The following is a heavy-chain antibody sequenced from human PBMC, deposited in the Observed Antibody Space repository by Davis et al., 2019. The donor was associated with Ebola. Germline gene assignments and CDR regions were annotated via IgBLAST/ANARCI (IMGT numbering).Heavy chain of an antibody. D-gene: IGHD2-2*02. CDR2: ISSSSSYT. CDR1: GFTFSSYG. J-gene: IGHJ4*02. Sequence: PGGSLRLSCAASGFTFSSYGMHWVRQAPGKGLEWVSYISSSSSYTNYADSVKGRFTISRDNAKNSLYLQMNSLRAEDTAVYYCARAPRYCSSTSCYTGDYWGQGTLVTVSS. CDR3: ARAPRYCSSTSCYTGDY. V-gene: IGHV3-21*05.